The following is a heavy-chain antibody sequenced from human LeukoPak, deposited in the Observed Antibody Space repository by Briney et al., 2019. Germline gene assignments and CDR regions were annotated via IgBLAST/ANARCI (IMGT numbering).Heavy chain of an antibody. CDR3: ARSGRYYGTPGY. D-gene: IGHD3-10*01. Sequence: SETLSLTCTVSGGSISSGGYYWSWIRQHPGKGLEWIGYIYYSGSTYYNPSLKSRVTISVDTSKNQFSLKLSSVTAADTAVYYCARSGRYYGTPGYWGQGTLVTVSS. J-gene: IGHJ4*02. CDR2: IYYSGST. CDR1: GGSISSGGYY. V-gene: IGHV4-30-4*08.